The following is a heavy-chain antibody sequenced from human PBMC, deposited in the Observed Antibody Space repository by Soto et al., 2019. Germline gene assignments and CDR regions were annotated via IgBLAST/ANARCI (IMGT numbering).Heavy chain of an antibody. CDR3: AHSVVTVPPVY. V-gene: IGHV2-5*02. CDR2: IYWDDDR. J-gene: IGHJ4*02. CDR1: GFSLSTNGVA. Sequence: QITLKESGPTLVQPTQTLTLTCTFSGFSLSTNGVAVGWIRQPPGKALEWLALIYWDDDRRYSPSLKSRLTITXXTSKTQVVLTMTSMDPVDTATYYCAHSVVTVPPVYWGQGTLVTVSS. D-gene: IGHD2-21*02.